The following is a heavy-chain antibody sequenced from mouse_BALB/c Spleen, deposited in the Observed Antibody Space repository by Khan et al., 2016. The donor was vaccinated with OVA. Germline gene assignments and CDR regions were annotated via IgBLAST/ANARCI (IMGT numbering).Heavy chain of an antibody. CDR3: ARNKKIVATYFDY. Sequence: QVQLQQSGAELVKAGASVKMSCKASGYTFTSYWMHWVKQRLGQGLEWFAETNPTNGRTYYNEKFKSKATLTVDNSSSTAYMLLSGPTFEDTAVYYCARNKKIVATYFDYWGQGTTLTVAS. CDR2: TNPTNGRT. J-gene: IGHJ2*01. CDR1: GYTFTSYW. V-gene: IGHV1S81*02. D-gene: IGHD1-1*01.